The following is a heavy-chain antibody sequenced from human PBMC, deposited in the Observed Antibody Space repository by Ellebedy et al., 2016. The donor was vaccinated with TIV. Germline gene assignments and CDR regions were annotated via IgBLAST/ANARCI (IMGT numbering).Heavy chain of an antibody. CDR2: ISAYNGNT. CDR3: ARAQRTPHLMVVAIDY. V-gene: IGHV1-18*01. CDR1: GYTFTSYG. D-gene: IGHD2-15*01. Sequence: ASVKVSXXASGYTFTSYGISWVRQAPGQGLEWMGWISAYNGNTNYAQKLQGRVTMTTDTSTSTAYMELRSLRSDDTAVYYCARAQRTPHLMVVAIDYWGQGTLVTVSS. J-gene: IGHJ4*02.